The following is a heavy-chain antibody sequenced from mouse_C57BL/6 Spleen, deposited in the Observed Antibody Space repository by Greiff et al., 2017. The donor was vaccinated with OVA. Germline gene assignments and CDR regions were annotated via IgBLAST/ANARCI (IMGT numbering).Heavy chain of an antibody. CDR2: IHPNSGST. CDR1: GYTFTSYW. V-gene: IGHV1-64*01. D-gene: IGHD2-5*01. Sequence: QVQLQQPGAELVKPGASVKLSCKASGYTFTSYWMHWVKQRPGQGLEWIGMIHPNSGSTNYNEKFKSKATLTVDKSSSTAYMQLSSLTSEDSAIYYCARVGGVDSDYPCDAMDYWGQGTSVTVSS. J-gene: IGHJ4*01. CDR3: ARVGGVDSDYPCDAMDY.